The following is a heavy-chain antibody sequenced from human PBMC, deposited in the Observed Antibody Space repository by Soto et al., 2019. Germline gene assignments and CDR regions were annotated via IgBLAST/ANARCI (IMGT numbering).Heavy chain of an antibody. Sequence: TGGSLRLSCAASGFSFSTYWRPWAPQAPGKGLVWVSRINSDGSITNYADSVRGRFTISRDNAKNTLYLQMNSLRAEDTAVYYCARDPRPYGGNSPIDYWGQGTLVTVSS. CDR2: INSDGSIT. CDR1: GFSFSTYW. D-gene: IGHD4-17*01. CDR3: ARDPRPYGGNSPIDY. J-gene: IGHJ4*02. V-gene: IGHV3-74*01.